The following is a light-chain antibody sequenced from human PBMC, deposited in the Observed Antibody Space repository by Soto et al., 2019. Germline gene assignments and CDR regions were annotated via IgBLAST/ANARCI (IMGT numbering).Light chain of an antibody. CDR3: QQYKIWPL. J-gene: IGKJ5*01. V-gene: IGKV3-15*01. CDR2: GAS. CDR1: HSVNSH. Sequence: MMMTKSPATLSVSPGKRVTLSCRTSHSVNSHVAWYQQKPGQAPRLLLYGASTRATGILVRFSGSGFGTEFTLTISSLQSEDFAVYYCQQYKIWPLFCHGTRLEVK.